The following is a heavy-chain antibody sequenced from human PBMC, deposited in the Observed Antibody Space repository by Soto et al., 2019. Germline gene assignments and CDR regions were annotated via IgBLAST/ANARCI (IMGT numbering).Heavy chain of an antibody. CDR1: GGSFSGYY. CDR2: INHSGST. J-gene: IGHJ4*02. V-gene: IGHV4-34*01. D-gene: IGHD2-2*01. CDR3: ARGHPPGNCSSTRCYVRDFDY. Sequence: QVQLQQWGAGLLKPSETLSLTCAVYGGSFSGYYWSWIRQPPGKGLEWIGEINHSGSTNYNPSLKSRVTISVDTSKNQFSLKLSSVTAADTAVYYCARGHPPGNCSSTRCYVRDFDYWGQGTLVTVSS.